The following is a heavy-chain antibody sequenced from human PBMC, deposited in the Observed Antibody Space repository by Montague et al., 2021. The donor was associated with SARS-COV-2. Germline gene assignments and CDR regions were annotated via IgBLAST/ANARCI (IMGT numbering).Heavy chain of an antibody. CDR3: ARVRVVVPTTRNWFDP. D-gene: IGHD2-2*01. CDR1: GGSISSGGYY. V-gene: IGHV4-31*03. J-gene: IGHJ5*02. Sequence: TLSLTCTVSGGSISSGGYYWSWIRQHPGKGLEWIGYIYYSGSTYYNPSLKSRLTISVGTSKNRFSLKLSSVTAADTAMYYCARVRVVVPTTRNWFDPWGQGTLVTVSS. CDR2: IYYSGST.